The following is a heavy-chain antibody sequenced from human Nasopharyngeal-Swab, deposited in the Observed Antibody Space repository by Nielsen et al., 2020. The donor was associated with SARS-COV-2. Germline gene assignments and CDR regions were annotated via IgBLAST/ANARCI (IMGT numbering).Heavy chain of an antibody. Sequence: SVKVSCKASGGTFSSYAISWVRQAPGQGLEWMGGIIPIFGTANYAQKFQGRVTITADESTSTAYMELSSLRSEDTAVYYCARTPSSGLVYFDYWGQGTLVTVSS. CDR2: IIPIFGTA. V-gene: IGHV1-69*13. J-gene: IGHJ4*02. CDR1: GGTFSSYA. D-gene: IGHD3-10*01. CDR3: ARTPSSGLVYFDY.